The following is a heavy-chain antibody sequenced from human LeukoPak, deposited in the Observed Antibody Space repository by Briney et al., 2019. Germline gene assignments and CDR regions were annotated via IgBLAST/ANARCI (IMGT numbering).Heavy chain of an antibody. Sequence: GRSLRLSCAASGFTFSSYAMSWVRQAPGKGLEWVSAISGSGGSTYYADSVKGRFTISRDNSKNTLYLQMNSLRAEDTALYYCAKELEAYYYADIDYWGQGTLVTVSS. CDR1: GFTFSSYA. J-gene: IGHJ4*02. CDR3: AKELEAYYYADIDY. D-gene: IGHD3-10*01. CDR2: ISGSGGST. V-gene: IGHV3-23*01.